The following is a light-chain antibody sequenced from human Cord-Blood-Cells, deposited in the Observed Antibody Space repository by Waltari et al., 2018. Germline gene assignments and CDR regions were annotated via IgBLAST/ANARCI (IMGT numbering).Light chain of an antibody. J-gene: IGLJ3*02. Sequence: QSVLTQPPSASGTPGQRVTLPCSGSSSNTGSNYVYWYQQLPGTAPKLLIYRNNQRPSGVPDRFSGSKSGTSASLAISGLRSEDEADYYCAAWDDSLSGWVFGGGTKLTVL. CDR2: RNN. V-gene: IGLV1-47*01. CDR3: AAWDDSLSGWV. CDR1: SSNTGSNY.